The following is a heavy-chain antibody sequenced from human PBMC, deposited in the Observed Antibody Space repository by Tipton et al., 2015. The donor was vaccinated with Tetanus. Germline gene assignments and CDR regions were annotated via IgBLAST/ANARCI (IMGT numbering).Heavy chain of an antibody. D-gene: IGHD2-21*02. CDR1: RGSISSGTFY. CDR2: IYYNGNT. V-gene: IGHV4-39*01. J-gene: IGHJ5*02. CDR3: ARTADNWFDP. Sequence: TLSLTCTVSRGSISSGTFYWDWIRQPPGKGLERIGNIYYNGNTLENPSLKGRVTLSLDKSKNQFSLNLTSVTAADTAVYYCARTADNWFDPWGQGTLVTVSS.